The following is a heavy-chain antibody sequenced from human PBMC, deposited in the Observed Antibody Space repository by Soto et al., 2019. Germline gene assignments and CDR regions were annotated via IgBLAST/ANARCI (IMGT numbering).Heavy chain of an antibody. CDR1: GGSISSYY. J-gene: IGHJ5*02. CDR3: AREGGAVVVGP. CDR2: IYYSGST. V-gene: IGHV4-59*01. Sequence: SETLSLTCTVSGGSISSYYWSWIRQPPGKGLEWIGYIYYSGSTNYNPSLKSRVTISADTSKNQFSLKLSSVTAADTAVYYCAREGGAVVVGPWGQGTLVTVSS. D-gene: IGHD2-15*01.